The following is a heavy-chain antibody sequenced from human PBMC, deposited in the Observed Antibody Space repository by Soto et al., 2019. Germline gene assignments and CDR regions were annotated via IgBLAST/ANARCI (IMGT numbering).Heavy chain of an antibody. CDR3: ARIGRKDSSSWYDPGDY. CDR2: IKQDGSEK. CDR1: GFTFSSYW. V-gene: IGHV3-7*01. D-gene: IGHD6-13*01. J-gene: IGHJ4*02. Sequence: GGSLRLSCAASGFTFSSYWMSWVRQAPGKGLEWVANIKQDGSEKYYVDSVKGRFTISRDNAKNSLYLQMNSLRAEDTAVYYCARIGRKDSSSWYDPGDYWGQGTLVTVSS.